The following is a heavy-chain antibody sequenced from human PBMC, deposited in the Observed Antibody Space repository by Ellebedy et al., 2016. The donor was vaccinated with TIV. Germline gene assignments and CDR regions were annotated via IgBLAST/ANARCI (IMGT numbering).Heavy chain of an antibody. Sequence: MPSETLSLTCTVSGGSISSYYWSWIRQPPGKGLEWIGYIYYSGSTNYNPSLKSRVTISVDTSKNQFSLKLSSVTAADTAVYYCARQGLLLRYFDWLSGNWFDPWGQGTLVTVSS. CDR1: GGSISSYY. D-gene: IGHD3-9*01. V-gene: IGHV4-59*08. J-gene: IGHJ5*02. CDR2: IYYSGST. CDR3: ARQGLLLRYFDWLSGNWFDP.